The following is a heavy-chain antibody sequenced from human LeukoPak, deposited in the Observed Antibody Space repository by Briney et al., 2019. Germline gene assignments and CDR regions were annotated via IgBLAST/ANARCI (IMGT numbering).Heavy chain of an antibody. V-gene: IGHV2-5*01. CDR1: GFSLSTSGVG. J-gene: IGHJ5*02. CDR2: IYWNDDK. CDR3: ARSYSDYDYFNNWFDP. Sequence: ESGPTLVKPTQTLTLTCTFSGFSLSTSGVGVGWIRQPPGKALEWLALIYWNDDKRYSPSLKSRLTISKDTSKNQVVLTMTNMDTLDPTTFYCARSYSDYDYFNNWFDPWGQGTLVTVSS. D-gene: IGHD5-12*01.